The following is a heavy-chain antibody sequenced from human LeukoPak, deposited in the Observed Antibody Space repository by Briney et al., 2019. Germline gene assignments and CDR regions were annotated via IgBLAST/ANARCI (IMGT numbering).Heavy chain of an antibody. V-gene: IGHV1-2*02. CDR2: INPNSGGT. Sequence: GASVKVSCKASGGTFSNYAISWVRQAPGQGLEWMGWINPNSGGTNYAQKFQGRVTMTRDTSISTAYMELSGLRSDDTAVFYCARNTYYYDNSAGTFDFWGQGTLVTVSS. J-gene: IGHJ4*02. D-gene: IGHD3-22*01. CDR1: GGTFSNYA. CDR3: ARNTYYYDNSAGTFDF.